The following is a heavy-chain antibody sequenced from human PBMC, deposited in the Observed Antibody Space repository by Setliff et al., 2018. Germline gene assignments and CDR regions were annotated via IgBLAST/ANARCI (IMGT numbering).Heavy chain of an antibody. J-gene: IGHJ4*02. CDR3: ARTHCTTTSCFYFHY. CDR1: GDSVTSFDYY. CDR2: ISHGVST. V-gene: IGHV4-30-4*01. D-gene: IGHD2-2*01. Sequence: SETLSLTCTVSGDSVTSFDYYWSWIRQPPGKGLEYIGHISHGVSTSYSPSLKSRLSISADTSKNQFSLKLTSVTAADTAVYYCARTHCTTTSCFYFHYWGQGTVVTVSS.